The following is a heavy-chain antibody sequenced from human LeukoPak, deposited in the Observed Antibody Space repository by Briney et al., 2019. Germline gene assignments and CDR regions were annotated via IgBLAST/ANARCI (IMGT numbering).Heavy chain of an antibody. J-gene: IGHJ5*02. CDR3: TKEGLPSGSSWSAWFDP. V-gene: IGHV3-30*02. Sequence: GGSLRLSCAASGFTFSSYGMHWVRQAPGKGLEWVAVIRYDGSNKYYADSVKGRFTISRDNSTNTLYLHVNRLRAEDTAVYYCTKEGLPSGSSWSAWFDPWGQGTLVTVSS. CDR1: GFTFSSYG. CDR2: IRYDGSNK. D-gene: IGHD3-10*01.